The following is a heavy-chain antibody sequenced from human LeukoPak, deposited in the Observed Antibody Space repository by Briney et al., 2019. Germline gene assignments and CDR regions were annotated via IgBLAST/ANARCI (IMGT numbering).Heavy chain of an antibody. V-gene: IGHV3-7*01. CDR2: INLDGTDK. D-gene: IGHD2-15*01. J-gene: IGHJ4*02. CDR1: GFSFSNHW. Sequence: GGSLRLSCAASGFSFSNHWMSWVRQAPGKGLEGVASINLDGTDKYYVDAVKGRFTISRDNAKTSLFLEMNSLRATDTAVYYCVRNGGSLDYWGQGTLVTVSS. CDR3: VRNGGSLDY.